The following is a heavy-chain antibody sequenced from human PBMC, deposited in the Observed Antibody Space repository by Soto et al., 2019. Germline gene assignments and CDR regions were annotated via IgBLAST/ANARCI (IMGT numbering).Heavy chain of an antibody. CDR3: ARPKYSSGWFGYFDY. V-gene: IGHV5-51*01. CDR2: IYPGDSDT. CDR1: GYSFTSYW. Sequence: EVQLVQSGAEEKMPGESLKISCKGSGYSFTSYWIGWVRQMPGKGLEWMGIIYPGDSDTRYSPSFQGQVTISADKSISTAYLQWSSLKASDTAMYYCARPKYSSGWFGYFDYWGQGTLVTVSS. D-gene: IGHD6-19*01. J-gene: IGHJ4*02.